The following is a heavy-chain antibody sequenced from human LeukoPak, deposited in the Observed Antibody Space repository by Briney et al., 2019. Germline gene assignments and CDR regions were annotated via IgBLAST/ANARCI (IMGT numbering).Heavy chain of an antibody. D-gene: IGHD2-15*01. CDR3: ARVNALYCSGGSCYDAFDI. Sequence: PSETLSLTCAVSGGSISSGGYSWSWIRQPPGKGLEWIGYIYHSGSTYYNPSLKSRVTISVDTSKNQFSLKLSSVTAADTAVYYCARVNALYCSGGSCYDAFDIWGQGTMVTVSS. CDR2: IYHSGST. J-gene: IGHJ3*02. V-gene: IGHV4-30-2*05. CDR1: GGSISSGGYS.